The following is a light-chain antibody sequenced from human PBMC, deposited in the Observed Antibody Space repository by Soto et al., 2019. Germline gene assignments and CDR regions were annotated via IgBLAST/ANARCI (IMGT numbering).Light chain of an antibody. V-gene: IGLV2-8*01. CDR2: EVS. J-gene: IGLJ2*01. CDR1: SSDVGGYNF. Sequence: QSALTQPPSASGSPGQSVTIPCTGTSSDVGGYNFVSWYQQHPGKVPKLMIYEVSKRPSGVPDRFSGSKSGNTASLTVSGLQAEDEADYYCSSYAGSNNLVFGGGTKLTVL. CDR3: SSYAGSNNLV.